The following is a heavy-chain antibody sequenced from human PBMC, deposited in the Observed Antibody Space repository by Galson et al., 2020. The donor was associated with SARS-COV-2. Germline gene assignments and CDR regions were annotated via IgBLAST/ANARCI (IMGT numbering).Heavy chain of an antibody. D-gene: IGHD4-17*01. V-gene: IGHV3-33*01. J-gene: IGHJ4*02. CDR3: ARDHGYGDYAGTDY. CDR1: GFTFSSYG. Sequence: GGSLRLSCAASGFTFSSYGMHWVRQAPGKGLEWVAVIWYDGSNKYYADSVKGRFTISRDNSKNTLYLQMNSLRAEDTAVYYCARDHGYGDYAGTDYWGQGTLVTVSS. CDR2: IWYDGSNK.